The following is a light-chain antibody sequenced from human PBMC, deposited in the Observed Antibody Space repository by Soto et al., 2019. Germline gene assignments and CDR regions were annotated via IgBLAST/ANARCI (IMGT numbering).Light chain of an antibody. CDR2: RTS. CDR1: RSISSN. Sequence: EIVMTQSPATLSVSPGERATLSCRASRSISSNLAWYQQKPGQAPRLLMFRTSSRATGFPARFSGSGSGTEFNLTISSLQSEDFGVYYCQQYNNWPRATFGGGTKVDIK. J-gene: IGKJ4*01. CDR3: QQYNNWPRAT. V-gene: IGKV3-15*01.